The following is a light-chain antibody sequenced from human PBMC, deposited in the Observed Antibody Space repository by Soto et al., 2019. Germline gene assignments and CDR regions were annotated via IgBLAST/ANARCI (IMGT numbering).Light chain of an antibody. J-gene: IGLJ1*01. V-gene: IGLV1-40*01. CDR1: SSNIGAGYV. CDR2: SDN. Sequence: QSVLTQPPSVSGAPGQRVTISCTGSSSNIGAGYVVHWYQQLPGAAPKLLIFSDNNRPSGVPDRFSGSKSGTSASLAITGLQAEDEADYYCQSYDSRLSGYVFGTGTKVTVL. CDR3: QSYDSRLSGYV.